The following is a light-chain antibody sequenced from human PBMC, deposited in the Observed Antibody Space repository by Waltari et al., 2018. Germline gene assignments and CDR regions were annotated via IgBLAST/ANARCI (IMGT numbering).Light chain of an antibody. V-gene: IGLV1-44*01. CDR2: GDN. CDR3: AAWDDSLKGVV. Sequence: QSVLTQPPSASGTPGQRVTISCSGSNSNIGFYAVNWYQQIPGTAPRPLFYGDNQRPSGVPDRFSASKSGTSASLAITGLQFEDEAEYSCAAWDDSLKGVVFGGGTKLTVL. CDR1: NSNIGFYA. J-gene: IGLJ2*01.